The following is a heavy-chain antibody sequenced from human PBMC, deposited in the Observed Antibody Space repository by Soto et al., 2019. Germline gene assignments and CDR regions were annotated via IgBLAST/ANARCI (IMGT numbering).Heavy chain of an antibody. V-gene: IGHV1-8*01. D-gene: IGHD3-16*01. J-gene: IGHJ2*01. Sequence: QVQLVQSGAAVKKPGASVKVSCKASGYTFTSYDINWVRQATGQGLEWMGWMNPNSGNTGYAQKFQGRVTMTRNTSISTAYMELSSLRSEDTAVYYCAREITAYWYFDLWGRGTLVTVSS. CDR2: MNPNSGNT. CDR1: GYTFTSYD. CDR3: AREITAYWYFDL.